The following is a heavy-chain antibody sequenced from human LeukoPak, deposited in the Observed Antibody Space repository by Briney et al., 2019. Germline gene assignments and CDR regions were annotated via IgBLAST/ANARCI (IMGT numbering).Heavy chain of an antibody. CDR3: ARAHVGYCSGGSCYGYD. J-gene: IGHJ4*02. CDR1: GGTFSSYA. D-gene: IGHD2-15*01. CDR2: IIPIFGTA. V-gene: IGHV1-69*05. Sequence: ASVKVSCKASGGTFSSYAISWVRQAPGQRLEWMGGIIPIFGTANYAQKFQGRVTITTDESTSTAYMELSSLRSEDTAVYYCARAHVGYCSGGSCYGYDWGQGTLVTVSS.